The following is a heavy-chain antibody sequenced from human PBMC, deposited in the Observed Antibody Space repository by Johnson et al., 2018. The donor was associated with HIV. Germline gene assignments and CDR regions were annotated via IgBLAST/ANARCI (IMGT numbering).Heavy chain of an antibody. CDR1: GFTFSYYG. CDR2: ISYDGGNK. J-gene: IGHJ3*01. V-gene: IGHV3-30-3*01. Sequence: QVQLVESGGGVVQPGRSLRLSCAASGFTFSYYGVHWVRQAPGKGLEWVSLISYDGGNKSYADSVRGRFTISRDNSQNTLFLQMNSLRAEDTAVYYCTRDRDGVGVSWGQGTMVTVSS. D-gene: IGHD3-10*01. CDR3: TRDRDGVGVS.